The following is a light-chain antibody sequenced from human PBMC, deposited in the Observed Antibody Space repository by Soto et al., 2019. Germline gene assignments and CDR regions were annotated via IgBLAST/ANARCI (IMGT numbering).Light chain of an antibody. CDR1: QSVANNF. CDR2: GAS. V-gene: IGKV3-20*01. J-gene: IGKJ4*01. Sequence: EVVLTQSPDTLSLSPGEGATLSCRASQSVANNFLAWYQQKPGQAPRLLIYGASSRATGIPDRFSGSGSGTDFTLTISRLEPEDFAVFYCQQYAYLPLTFGGGAKVEIK. CDR3: QQYAYLPLT.